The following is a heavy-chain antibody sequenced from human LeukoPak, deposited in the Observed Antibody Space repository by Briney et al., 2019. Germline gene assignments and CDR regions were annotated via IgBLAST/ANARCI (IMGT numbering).Heavy chain of an antibody. J-gene: IGHJ4*02. CDR2: INPNSGGT. Sequence: ASVKVSCKASGYTFTGYYMHWVRQAPGQGLEWMGWINPNSGGTNYAQKFQGRVTVTRDTSISTAYMELSRLRSDDTAVYYCAREGEYSSSSDYFDYWGQGTLVTVSS. CDR3: AREGEYSSSSDYFDY. V-gene: IGHV1-2*02. D-gene: IGHD6-6*01. CDR1: GYTFTGYY.